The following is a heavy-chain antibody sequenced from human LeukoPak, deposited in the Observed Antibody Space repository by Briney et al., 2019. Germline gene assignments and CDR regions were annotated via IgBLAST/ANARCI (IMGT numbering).Heavy chain of an antibody. D-gene: IGHD4-17*01. Sequence: GGSLRLSCAVSGITLSNYGMSWVRQAPGKGLEWVAGISDSGGRTNYADSVKGRFTISRDNPKNTLYLQMNSLRAEDTAVYYCAKDDGDLKEDFWGQGTLVTVSS. J-gene: IGHJ4*02. CDR3: AKDDGDLKEDF. CDR2: ISDSGGRT. V-gene: IGHV3-23*01. CDR1: GITLSNYG.